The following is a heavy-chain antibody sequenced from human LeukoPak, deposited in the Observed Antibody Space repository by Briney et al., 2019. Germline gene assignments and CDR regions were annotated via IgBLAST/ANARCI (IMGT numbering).Heavy chain of an antibody. V-gene: IGHV1-2*02. CDR2: INPNSGGT. D-gene: IGHD6-13*01. CDR3: ARGRGIAAAGIGPI. J-gene: IGHJ3*02. Sequence: ASVKVSCKASGYTFTGYYMHWVRPAPGQGLEWMGWINPNSGGTNYAQKFQGRVTMTRDTSISTAYMELSRLRSDDTAVYYCARGRGIAAAGIGPIWGQGTMVTVSS. CDR1: GYTFTGYY.